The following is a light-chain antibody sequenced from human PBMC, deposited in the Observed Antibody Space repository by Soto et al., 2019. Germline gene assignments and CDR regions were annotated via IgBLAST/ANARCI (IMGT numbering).Light chain of an antibody. CDR2: GVS. J-gene: IGKJ1*01. CDR1: QSVRSSY. V-gene: IGKV3-20*01. Sequence: EIVLTQSPGTLPLSPGERATLSCRASQSVRSSYLAWYQQKLGQAPRLLIYGVSNRATGSPDRFSGSGSGTDFTLTISRLESGDFAVYYCQQYGTSPRTFGQGTKVEIK. CDR3: QQYGTSPRT.